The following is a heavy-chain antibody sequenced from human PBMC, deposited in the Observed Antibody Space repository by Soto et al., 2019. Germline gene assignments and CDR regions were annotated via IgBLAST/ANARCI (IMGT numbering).Heavy chain of an antibody. D-gene: IGHD3-22*01. J-gene: IGHJ4*02. Sequence: QVQLVESGGGVVQPGRSLRLSCAASGFTFSSYGMHWVRQAPGKGLEWVAVIWYDGSNKYYADSLKGRFTISRDNSKKTLYLQVNSLRAEDTAGYFCARDDYDSSGYYYVDYWGQGTLVTVSS. CDR3: ARDDYDSSGYYYVDY. V-gene: IGHV3-33*01. CDR1: GFTFSSYG. CDR2: IWYDGSNK.